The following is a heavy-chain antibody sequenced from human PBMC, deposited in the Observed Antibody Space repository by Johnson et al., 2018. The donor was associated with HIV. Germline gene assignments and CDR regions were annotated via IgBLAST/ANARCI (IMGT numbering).Heavy chain of an antibody. CDR1: GFTFSSYA. V-gene: IGHV3-30-3*01. CDR2: ISYDGSNK. J-gene: IGHJ3*02. D-gene: IGHD6-6*01. Sequence: QVQLVESGGGVVQPGRSLRLSCAASGFTFSSYAMHWVRQAPGKGLEWVAVISYDGSNKYYADSVKGRFTISRDNSKNTLYLQMNSLRAEDTAVYYCARDLPWSSSAFDAIDNWGQGTMVTVSS. CDR3: ARDLPWSSSAFDAIDN.